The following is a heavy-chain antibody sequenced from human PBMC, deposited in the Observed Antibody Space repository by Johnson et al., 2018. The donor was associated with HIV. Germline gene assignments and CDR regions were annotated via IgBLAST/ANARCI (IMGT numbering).Heavy chain of an antibody. D-gene: IGHD6-6*01. V-gene: IGHV3-66*02. CDR1: GFTVSSNY. CDR2: IYSGGST. Sequence: VQLVESGGGLVQPGGSLRVSCAASGFTVSSNYMSWVRQAPGKGLEWVSVIYSGGSTYYADSVKGRFTISRDNSKNTLYLQMNSLRAEDTAVYYCARDLGGGYSSSSYAFDIWGQGTMVTVSS. CDR3: ARDLGGGYSSSSYAFDI. J-gene: IGHJ3*02.